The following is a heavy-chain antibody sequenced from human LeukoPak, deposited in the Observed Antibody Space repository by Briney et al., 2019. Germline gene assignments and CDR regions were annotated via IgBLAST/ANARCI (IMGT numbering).Heavy chain of an antibody. CDR2: MNPNSGGT. D-gene: IGHD3-16*02. CDR3: ARDKLGLGELSLYDQ. J-gene: IGHJ5*02. V-gene: IGHV1-2*02. Sequence: ASVKVSCKASGYTLTGYYMHWVRQAPGQGLEGMGWMNPNSGGTKSAQKFQGRVTMTRDTSISTAYMELSRLTSDDTAMYYCARDKLGLGELSLYDQWGQGTLVTVSS. CDR1: GYTLTGYY.